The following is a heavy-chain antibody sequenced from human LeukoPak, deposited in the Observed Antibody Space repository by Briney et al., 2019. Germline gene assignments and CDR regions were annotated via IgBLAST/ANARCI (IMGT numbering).Heavy chain of an antibody. Sequence: GGSLRLSCAASGFTFSDYYMSWIRQAPGKGLEWVSSISSSSRYIYYADSVKGRFTTSTDNAKNSLYLQMNSLRAEDTAVYYCARDLKQQLVRSYYYYYMDVWGKGTTVTISS. CDR3: ARDLKQQLVRSYYYYYMDV. CDR1: GFTFSDYY. J-gene: IGHJ6*03. CDR2: ISSSSRYI. D-gene: IGHD6-13*01. V-gene: IGHV3-11*06.